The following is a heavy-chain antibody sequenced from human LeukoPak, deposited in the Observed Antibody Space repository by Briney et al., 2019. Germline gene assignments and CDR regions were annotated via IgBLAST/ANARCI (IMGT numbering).Heavy chain of an antibody. CDR2: ISDSGGST. D-gene: IGHD3-22*01. Sequence: GGSLRLSCAASGFTFSSYVMSWVRQAPGKGLEWVSAISDSGGSTYYADSVKGRFTISRDNSKKTLHLQMNSLRAEDTAVYYCAKDRSHYDSSDYWGQGTLVTVSS. CDR3: AKDRSHYDSSDY. J-gene: IGHJ4*02. CDR1: GFTFSSYV. V-gene: IGHV3-23*01.